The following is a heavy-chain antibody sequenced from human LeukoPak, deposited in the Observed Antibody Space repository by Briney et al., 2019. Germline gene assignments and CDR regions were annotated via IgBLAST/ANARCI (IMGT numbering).Heavy chain of an antibody. J-gene: IGHJ4*02. CDR2: ISTYNGDT. CDR3: ARPATRRRVSPFDY. Sequence: GASVKVSCKASGYSFTSYGISWVRQAPGQGLEWMGWISTYNGDTNYAQKLQGRVTMTTDTSTSTAYMELRSLRSDDTAVFYCARPATRRRVSPFDYWGQGTLVTVPS. D-gene: IGHD1-1*01. V-gene: IGHV1-18*01. CDR1: GYSFTSYG.